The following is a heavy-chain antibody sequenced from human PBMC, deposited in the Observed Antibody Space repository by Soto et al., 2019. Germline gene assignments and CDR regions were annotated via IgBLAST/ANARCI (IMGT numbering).Heavy chain of an antibody. V-gene: IGHV4-59*01. D-gene: IGHD2-8*01. CDR2: IYYSGST. CDR1: GGSISSYY. J-gene: IGHJ6*02. Sequence: QVQLQESGPGLVKPSETLSLTCTVSGGSISSYYWSWIRQPPGKGLEWIGYIYYSGSTNYNPSLKRRVTISVDTSKNQFSLKLSSVTAADTAVYYCARVEPNYYGMDVWGQGTTVTVSS. CDR3: ARVEPNYYGMDV.